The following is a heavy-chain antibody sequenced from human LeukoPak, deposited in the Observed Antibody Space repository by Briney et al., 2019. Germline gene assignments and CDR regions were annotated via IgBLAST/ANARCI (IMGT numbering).Heavy chain of an antibody. CDR3: ARDHPPDY. Sequence: ASETLSLTCTVSGGSIGSGGYYWSWIRQHPGKGLEWIGYIYYSGSTYYNPSLKSRVTISVDTSKNQFSLKLSSVTAADTAVYYCARDHPPDYWGQGTLVTVSS. J-gene: IGHJ4*02. V-gene: IGHV4-31*03. CDR2: IYYSGST. CDR1: GGSIGSGGYY.